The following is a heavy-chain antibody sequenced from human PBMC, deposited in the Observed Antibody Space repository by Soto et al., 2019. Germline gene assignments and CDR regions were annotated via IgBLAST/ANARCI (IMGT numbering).Heavy chain of an antibody. CDR2: ISAYNGDT. CDR3: ARVPGYYDSSGFLWFDP. V-gene: IGHV1-18*04. CDR1: GYIFTNYG. J-gene: IGHJ5*02. Sequence: QVQLVESGAEVKKPGASVKVSCKASGYIFTNYGITWVRQAPGQGLEWMGRISAYNGDTNYAQNVQGRVTMTTDTSTSTAYMELRSLRSDDTAVYYCARVPGYYDSSGFLWFDPWGQGTLVTVSS. D-gene: IGHD3-22*01.